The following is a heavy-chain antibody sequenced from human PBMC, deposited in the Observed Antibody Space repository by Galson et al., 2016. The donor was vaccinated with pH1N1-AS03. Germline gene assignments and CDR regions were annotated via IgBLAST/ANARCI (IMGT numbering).Heavy chain of an antibody. CDR1: GGSMTSPDW. D-gene: IGHD3-16*02. V-gene: IGHV4-4*01. J-gene: IGHJ4*02. CDR2: VHYSGTT. Sequence: LSLTCAVSGGSMTSPDWWTWVRQPPGKGLEWIGEVHYSGTTSYNPSLNSRVTTSIDKSNNQFSLNLGSVTAADTAVYFCASAGYHTPGYHYWGQGALVTVSS. CDR3: ASAGYHTPGYHY.